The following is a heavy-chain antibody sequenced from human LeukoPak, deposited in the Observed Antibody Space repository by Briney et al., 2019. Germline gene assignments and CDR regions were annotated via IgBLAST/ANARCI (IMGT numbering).Heavy chain of an antibody. Sequence: GASVKVSCKASGYTFTSYYMHWVRQAPGQGLEWMGIINPSGGSTSYAQKFQGRVTMTRDTSTSTVYMELSSLGSEDTAVYCCGRDLWGSGSYLGYWGQGTLVTVSS. J-gene: IGHJ4*02. CDR3: GRDLWGSGSYLGY. D-gene: IGHD1-26*01. CDR1: GYTFTSYY. V-gene: IGHV1-46*03. CDR2: INPSGGST.